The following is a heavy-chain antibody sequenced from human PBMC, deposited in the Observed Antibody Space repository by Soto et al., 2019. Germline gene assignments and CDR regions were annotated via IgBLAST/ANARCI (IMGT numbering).Heavy chain of an antibody. J-gene: IGHJ6*02. CDR2: INPNSSGT. CDR3: ATDLRGDGPDNDAMDV. D-gene: IGHD1-1*01. Sequence: ASVKVPCKASGYSLRGNYIHWVRRTPGQGLEWMGWINPNSSGTVYAQKFQGRVTMTRDTSLTTVYMQLNRLTSDDSAVYYCATDLRGDGPDNDAMDVCGPGTRVTV. V-gene: IGHV1-2*02. CDR1: GYSLRGNY.